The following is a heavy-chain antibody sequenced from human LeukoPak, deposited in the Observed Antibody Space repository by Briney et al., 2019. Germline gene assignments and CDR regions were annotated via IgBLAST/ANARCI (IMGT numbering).Heavy chain of an antibody. V-gene: IGHV4-34*01. CDR2: INHSGST. CDR3: ARGAPHYYDSSGYYQEGAFDI. D-gene: IGHD3-22*01. J-gene: IGHJ3*02. Sequence: PSETLSLTCAVYGGSFSGYYWSWIRQPPGKGLDWIGEINHSGSTNYNPSLKSRVTISVDTSKNQFSLKLSSVTAADTAVYYCARGAPHYYDSSGYYQEGAFDIWGQGTMVTVSS. CDR1: GGSFSGYY.